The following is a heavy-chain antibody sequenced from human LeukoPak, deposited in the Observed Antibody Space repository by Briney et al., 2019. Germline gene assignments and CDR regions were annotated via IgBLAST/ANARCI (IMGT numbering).Heavy chain of an antibody. CDR3: ARVVAARIGGYYTDV. Sequence: GASVKVSCKASGYTFTSYGISWVRQAPGQGLEWMGWINPNSGGTNYAQKFQGRVTMTRDTSISTAYMELSRLRSDDTAVYYCARVVAARIGGYYTDVWGKGTTVTVSS. CDR1: GYTFTSYG. J-gene: IGHJ6*03. V-gene: IGHV1-2*02. D-gene: IGHD2-15*01. CDR2: INPNSGGT.